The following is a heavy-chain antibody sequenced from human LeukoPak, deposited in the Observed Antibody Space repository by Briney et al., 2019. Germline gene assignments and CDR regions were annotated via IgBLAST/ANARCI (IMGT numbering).Heavy chain of an antibody. CDR1: GGSISSYY. CDR2: IYYTGAT. J-gene: IGHJ6*03. Sequence: PSETLSLTCTVSGGSISSYYWSWIRLPPGKGLEWIGYIYYTGATYYNPSLKSRVTISLDTSKNQFSLKLSSVTAADAAVYYCARSGGRIAAAGSDYYYMDVWGKGTTVTVSS. D-gene: IGHD6-13*01. CDR3: ARSGGRIAAAGSDYYYMDV. V-gene: IGHV4-59*01.